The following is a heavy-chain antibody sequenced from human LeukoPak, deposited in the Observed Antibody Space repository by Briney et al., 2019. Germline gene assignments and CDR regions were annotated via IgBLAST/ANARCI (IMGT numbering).Heavy chain of an antibody. CDR2: ISWNSGSI. J-gene: IGHJ4*02. D-gene: IGHD3-10*01. CDR3: AEDRPDYYGSGSYYYDY. CDR1: GFTFDDYA. V-gene: IGHV3-9*01. Sequence: GGSLRLSCAASGFTFDDYAMHWVRQAPGKGLEWVSGISWNSGSIGYADSVKGRFTISRDNAKNSLYLQMNSLRAEDTAVYYCAEDRPDYYGSGSYYYDYWGQGTLVTVSS.